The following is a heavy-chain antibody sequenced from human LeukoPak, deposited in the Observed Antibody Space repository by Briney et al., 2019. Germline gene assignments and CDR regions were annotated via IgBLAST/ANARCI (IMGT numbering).Heavy chain of an antibody. Sequence: SGGSLRLSCAASGFTFSRHSMDWVRQAPGKGLEWVSSISSSSNHIYYADSVKGRFTISRDNAENLLFLQMSSLSAEDTAVYYCARDTLPVFWSGYSDYWGQGTLVTVSS. CDR1: GFTFSRHS. CDR3: ARDTLPVFWSGYSDY. V-gene: IGHV3-21*01. CDR2: ISSSSNHI. D-gene: IGHD3-3*01. J-gene: IGHJ4*02.